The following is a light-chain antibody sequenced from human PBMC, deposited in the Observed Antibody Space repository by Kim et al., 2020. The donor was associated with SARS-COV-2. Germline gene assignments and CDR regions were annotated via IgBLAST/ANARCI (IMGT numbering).Light chain of an antibody. V-gene: IGKV2-28*01. CDR2: MGS. Sequence: DIVLTQSPLSLTVTPGESASISCRSSQSLLHINGNNYLDWYLQKPGQSPQLLIFMGSNRASGVPDRVSGSGSGTDFTLKISGVEAEDVGIYYCMEGIKTALTFGGGTKVDIK. J-gene: IGKJ4*01. CDR3: MEGIKTALT. CDR1: QSLLHINGNNY.